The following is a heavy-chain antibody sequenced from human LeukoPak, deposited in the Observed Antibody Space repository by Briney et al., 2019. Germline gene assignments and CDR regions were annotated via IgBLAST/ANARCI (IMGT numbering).Heavy chain of an antibody. Sequence: TXXXYGMHWVRQAPGKGLEWVAVIWYDGSNKYYADSVKGRFTISRDNSKNTLYLQMNSLRAEDTAVYYCARDGPLRWYFDYWGQGTLVTVSS. D-gene: IGHD2-15*01. CDR2: IWYDGSNK. CDR3: ARDGPLRWYFDY. V-gene: IGHV3-33*01. J-gene: IGHJ4*02. CDR1: TXXXYG.